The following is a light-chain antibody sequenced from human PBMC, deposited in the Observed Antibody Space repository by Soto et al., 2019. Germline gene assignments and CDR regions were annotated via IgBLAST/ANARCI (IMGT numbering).Light chain of an antibody. J-gene: IGKJ1*01. CDR1: QTISSW. Sequence: DIQMTQAPSTLSASVGDRLTISCRASQTISSWLAWYQQKPGKXPKXXIYKASTLKSGVPSRFSGSGSGTEFTITISSLQPDDFETYDCQHYNSYSEAFGQGTKVDIK. V-gene: IGKV1-5*03. CDR3: QHYNSYSEA. CDR2: KAS.